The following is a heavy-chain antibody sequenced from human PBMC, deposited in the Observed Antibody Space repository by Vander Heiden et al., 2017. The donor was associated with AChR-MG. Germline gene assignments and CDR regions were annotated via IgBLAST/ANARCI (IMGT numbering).Heavy chain of an antibody. D-gene: IGHD2-2*01. V-gene: IGHV3-23*01. CDR3: ARLGYQPDTLFDY. Sequence: EVQLLESGGGLVQPGGSLRLSCAASGLTFSSYAMSWVRQAPGKGLEWVSAISGSGGSTYYADSVKGRFTISRDNSKNTLYLQMNSLRAEDTAVYYCARLGYQPDTLFDYWGQGTLVTVSS. CDR1: GLTFSSYA. J-gene: IGHJ4*02. CDR2: ISGSGGST.